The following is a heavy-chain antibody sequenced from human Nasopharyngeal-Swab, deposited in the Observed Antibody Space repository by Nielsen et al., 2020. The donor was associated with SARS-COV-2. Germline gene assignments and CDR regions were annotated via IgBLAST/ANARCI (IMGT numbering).Heavy chain of an antibody. D-gene: IGHD3-22*01. CDR3: ARGTVYYYDSSGYYYYYYYGMDV. J-gene: IGHJ6*02. CDR2: INHSGST. V-gene: IGHV4-34*01. Sequence: WIRQRPGKGLEWVGEINHSGSTNYNPSLKSRVTISVDTSKNQFSLKLSSVTAADTAVYYCARGTVYYYDSSGYYYYYYYGMDVWGQGTTVTVSS.